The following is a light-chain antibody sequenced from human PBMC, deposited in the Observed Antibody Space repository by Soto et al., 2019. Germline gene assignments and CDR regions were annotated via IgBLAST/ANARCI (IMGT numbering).Light chain of an antibody. V-gene: IGLV1-40*01. CDR2: GNS. Sequence: QPVLTQPPSVSGAPGQRVTISCTGSNSNIGAGYDVHWYQQLPGTAPKLLIYGNSNRPSGVPDRFSGSKSGTSASLAITGLQAEDEADYYCQSYDSSLSGYVFGTGTKVTVL. CDR3: QSYDSSLSGYV. CDR1: NSNIGAGYD. J-gene: IGLJ1*01.